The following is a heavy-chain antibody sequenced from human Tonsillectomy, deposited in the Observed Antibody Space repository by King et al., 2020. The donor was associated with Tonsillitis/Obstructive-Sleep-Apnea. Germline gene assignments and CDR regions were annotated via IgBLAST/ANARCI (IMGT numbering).Heavy chain of an antibody. Sequence: VQLVESGAEVKKPGASVKVSCKASGYTFTSYGISWVRQAPGQGLEWMGWISAYNGNTNYAQKLQGRVTMTTDTSTSTAYLELRSLRSDDTDVFYCARIPPNTVARYNWFDPGGQGTLVTVSS. CDR2: ISAYNGNT. CDR3: ARIPPNTVARYNWFDP. J-gene: IGHJ5*02. V-gene: IGHV1-18*01. CDR1: GYTFTSYG. D-gene: IGHD4-17*01.